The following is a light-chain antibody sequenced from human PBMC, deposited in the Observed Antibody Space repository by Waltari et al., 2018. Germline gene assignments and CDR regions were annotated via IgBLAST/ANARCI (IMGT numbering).Light chain of an antibody. V-gene: IGLV1-44*01. CDR1: SSTIGSNP. Sequence: QSVLTQPPSASGTPGQRVTISCSGSSSTIGSNPVNWYQQPPGTAPKLLIYSNNQRPSGVPDRFSGSKSGTSASLAISGLQSEDEADYYCAAWDDSLNGLVFGGGTKLTVL. CDR3: AAWDDSLNGLV. J-gene: IGLJ2*01. CDR2: SNN.